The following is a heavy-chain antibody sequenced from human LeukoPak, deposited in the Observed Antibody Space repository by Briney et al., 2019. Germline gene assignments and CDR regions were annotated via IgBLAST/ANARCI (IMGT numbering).Heavy chain of an antibody. Sequence: TSETLSLTCTVSGGSISSYYWTWIRQPAGKGLEWIGRIYSSGSTNYNPSLKSRVTMSADASKNQFSLKLRSVTAADTAVYYCARALLDNWNVWDYWGQGTLVTVSS. J-gene: IGHJ4*02. CDR3: ARALLDNWNVWDY. D-gene: IGHD1-1*01. V-gene: IGHV4-4*07. CDR1: GGSISSYY. CDR2: IYSSGST.